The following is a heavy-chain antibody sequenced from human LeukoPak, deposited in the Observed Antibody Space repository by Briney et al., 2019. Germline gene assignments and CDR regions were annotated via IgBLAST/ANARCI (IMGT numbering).Heavy chain of an antibody. CDR3: ARLSPIFLTTVTGIDY. V-gene: IGHV4-34*01. CDR2: VNHSGST. D-gene: IGHD4-17*01. CDR1: GGSFSGYY. J-gene: IGHJ4*02. Sequence: SETLSLTCAVYGGSFSGYYWSWIRQPPGKGLEWIGEVNHSGSTNYNPSLKSRVTISVDTSKNQFSLKLSSVTAADTAVYYCARLSPIFLTTVTGIDYWGQGTLVTVSS.